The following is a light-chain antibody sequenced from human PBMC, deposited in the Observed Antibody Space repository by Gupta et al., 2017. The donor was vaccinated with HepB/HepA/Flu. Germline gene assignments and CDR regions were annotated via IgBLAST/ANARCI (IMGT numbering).Light chain of an antibody. CDR1: QSVSSSY. J-gene: IGKJ4*01. CDR2: GAS. V-gene: IGKV3-20*01. CDR3: QHDCSSPLT. Sequence: EIVLTQSPGTLSSSPGERATLSCRASQSVSSSYLAWYQQKPGQAPRLLIYGASSRATGVPDRFSGSGSGTEFTLTISRLEPEDFAVYYCQHDCSSPLTFGGGTKVDIK.